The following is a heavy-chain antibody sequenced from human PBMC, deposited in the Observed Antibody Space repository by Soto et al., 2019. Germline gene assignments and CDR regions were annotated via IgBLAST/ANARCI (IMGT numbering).Heavy chain of an antibody. Sequence: QLQLQESGPGLVKPSETLSLTCTVSGGSISSRSYYWGWIRQPPGKGLEWIGSINYSGSTYYNPSLKSRVTISVDTSKNQFSLKLSSVTAADTAVYYCARAGTFYDYVWADYWGQGTLVTVSS. D-gene: IGHD3-16*01. CDR2: INYSGST. CDR3: ARAGTFYDYVWADY. J-gene: IGHJ4*02. V-gene: IGHV4-39*01. CDR1: GGSISSRSYY.